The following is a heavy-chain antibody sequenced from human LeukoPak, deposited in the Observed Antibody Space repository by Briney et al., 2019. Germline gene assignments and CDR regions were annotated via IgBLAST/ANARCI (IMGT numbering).Heavy chain of an antibody. J-gene: IGHJ5*02. Sequence: SETLSLTCDVSGDSMSSSRFSWSWLRQPPGKGLEWIGYSYHGGSTHYNPSPPGRVTISVDRSKKQFSLSVNSVTAADTAVYYCARMVVDITRWFDPWGQGTLVTVSS. V-gene: IGHV4-30-2*01. CDR1: GDSMSSSRFS. CDR2: SYHGGST. D-gene: IGHD2-21*01. CDR3: ARMVVDITRWFDP.